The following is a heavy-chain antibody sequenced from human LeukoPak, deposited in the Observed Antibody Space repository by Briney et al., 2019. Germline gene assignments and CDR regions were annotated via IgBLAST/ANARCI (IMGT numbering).Heavy chain of an antibody. CDR3: AREGAVALKHFDL. CDR1: GYTFTSYD. J-gene: IGHJ4*02. CDR2: MRPTDAYT. Sequence: ASVKVSCKASGYTFTSYDINWVRQAPGQGLEWMGYMRPTDAYTGYAPKFQGRVTVTRDTSTNTVYMELSSLRSDDTAVYYCAREGAVALKHFDLWGQGTLVTVSS. V-gene: IGHV1-8*01. D-gene: IGHD6-19*01.